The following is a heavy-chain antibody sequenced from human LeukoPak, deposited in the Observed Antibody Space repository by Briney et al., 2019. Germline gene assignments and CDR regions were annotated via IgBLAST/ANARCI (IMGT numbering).Heavy chain of an antibody. Sequence: SETLSLTCTVSGGSTSSDYWSWIRQSPGKGLEWVGYVYNSGDTGKNPSLKSRVTILLDTSKNQCSLKLTSVSAADTAVYYCARLKLGAYFDLWGRGTLATVSS. CDR3: ARLKLGAYFDL. CDR1: GGSTSSDY. CDR2: VYNSGDT. D-gene: IGHD3-16*01. J-gene: IGHJ2*01. V-gene: IGHV4-59*08.